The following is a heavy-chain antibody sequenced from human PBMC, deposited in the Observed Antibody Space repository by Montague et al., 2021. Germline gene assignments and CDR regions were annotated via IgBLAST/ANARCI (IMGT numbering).Heavy chain of an antibody. CDR1: GFSFSSYW. J-gene: IGHJ3*02. CDR2: ITLDGSST. V-gene: IGHV3-74*01. CDR3: ARNLASAAPGAFDI. Sequence: SLRLSCAASGFSFSSYWMHWVRPAPGKGLLWVSRITLDGSSTTFADSVKGRFTTSRDNAKATLYLQMNSLRVEDTAVYYCARNLASAAPGAFDIWGQGTMVTVSS. D-gene: IGHD6-13*01.